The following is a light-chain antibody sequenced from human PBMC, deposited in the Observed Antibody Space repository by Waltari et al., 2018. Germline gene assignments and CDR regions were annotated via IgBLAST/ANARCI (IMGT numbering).Light chain of an antibody. CDR2: YDI. CDR1: RSNIGSNS. Sequence: QSVLTQPPSASEAARKSVTISCSGSRSNIGSNSVSWYQQLPETAPKLLIYYDIRRASGFSDRFSGSKSGTSASLAISGLQTEDEAHYFCAAWDDRLSGPIFGGGTRLTVL. J-gene: IGLJ2*01. V-gene: IGLV1-36*01. CDR3: AAWDDRLSGPI.